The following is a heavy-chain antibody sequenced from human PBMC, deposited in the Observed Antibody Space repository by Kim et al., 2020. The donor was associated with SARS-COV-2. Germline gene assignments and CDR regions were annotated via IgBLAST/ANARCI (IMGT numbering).Heavy chain of an antibody. CDR2: SYINGNT. Sequence: SETLSLTCTVSSGSISSGNYYWNWIRQPAGKGLEWIGRSYINGNTNYNPSLQGRVTMSLDTSKNHFSLRLTSVTAADTVVYYCARGRYSSTWDAYFYYGLDVWGQGTTVTVSS. V-gene: IGHV4-61*02. J-gene: IGHJ6*02. CDR1: SGSISSGNYY. D-gene: IGHD6-13*01. CDR3: ARGRYSSTWDAYFYYGLDV.